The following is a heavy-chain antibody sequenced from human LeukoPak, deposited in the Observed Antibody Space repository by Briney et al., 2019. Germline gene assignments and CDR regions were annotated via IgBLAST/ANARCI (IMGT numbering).Heavy chain of an antibody. Sequence: SGGSLRLSCAASGFTFSNCWKHWVRQAPGKGLVWVSHINSDGSRTNYAASVKGRFTISRDNAKNTLYLQMNSLRAEDTAVYYCARHPDYWGRGTLVTVSS. CDR2: INSDGSRT. V-gene: IGHV3-74*01. CDR3: ARHPDY. J-gene: IGHJ4*02. CDR1: GFTFSNCW.